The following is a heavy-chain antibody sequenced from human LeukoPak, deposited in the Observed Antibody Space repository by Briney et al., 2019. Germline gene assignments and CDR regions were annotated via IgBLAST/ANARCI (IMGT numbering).Heavy chain of an antibody. V-gene: IGHV3-23*01. D-gene: IGHD2-15*01. J-gene: IGHJ4*02. CDR2: ISGSDGGT. Sequence: GSLRLSCAASGFTFSSYAMSWVRQAPGKGLEWVSGISGSDGGTYNADSVKGRFTISRDNSKNTLYLQMNSLRAEDAAVYYCAKGSLSYCSGRCYYFDYWGQGTLVTVSS. CDR3: AKGSLSYCSGRCYYFDY. CDR1: GFTFSSYA.